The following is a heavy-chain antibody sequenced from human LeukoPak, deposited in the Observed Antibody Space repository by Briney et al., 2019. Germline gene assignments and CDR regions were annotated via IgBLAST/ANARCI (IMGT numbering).Heavy chain of an antibody. J-gene: IGHJ4*02. V-gene: IGHV3-23*01. Sequence: GSLRLSCAASGFTFTSYAMHWVRQAPGKGLEWVSAIGGGGGSINYADSVKGRFTISRDNSKNTLYLQLNSLRAEDTAVYFCAKGRGSPYYFDYWGQGTLVTVSS. CDR3: AKGRGSPYYFDY. CDR2: IGGGGGSI. CDR1: GFTFTSYA. D-gene: IGHD1-26*01.